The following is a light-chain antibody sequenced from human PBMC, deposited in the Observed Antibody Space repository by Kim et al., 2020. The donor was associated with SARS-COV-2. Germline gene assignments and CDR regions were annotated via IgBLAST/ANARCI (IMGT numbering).Light chain of an antibody. CDR3: QQYDNLPMYT. Sequence: PIPQSPSSLSASVGDRVTITCQASQDISNYLNWYQQKPGKAPKLLIYDASNLETGVPSRFSGSGSGTDFTFTISSLQPEDIATYYCQQYDNLPMYTFGQGTKLEI. J-gene: IGKJ2*01. CDR2: DAS. V-gene: IGKV1-33*01. CDR1: QDISNY.